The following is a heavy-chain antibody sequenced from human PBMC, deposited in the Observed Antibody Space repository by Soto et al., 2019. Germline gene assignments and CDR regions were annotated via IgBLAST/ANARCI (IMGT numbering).Heavy chain of an antibody. J-gene: IGHJ5*02. CDR3: ARDLSKIVPAAPPPWFDP. Sequence: VGSLRLSCAASGFTFRTYGMHWVRQAPGKGLEWVAVIWYDGSNKYYADSVKGRFTISRDNSKNTLYLQMNSLRAEDTAVYYCARDLSKIVPAAPPPWFDPWGQGTLVTVSS. V-gene: IGHV3-33*01. CDR1: GFTFRTYG. D-gene: IGHD2-2*01. CDR2: IWYDGSNK.